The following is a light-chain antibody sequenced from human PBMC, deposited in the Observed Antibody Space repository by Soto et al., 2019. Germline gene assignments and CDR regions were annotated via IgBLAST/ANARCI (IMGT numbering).Light chain of an antibody. CDR2: DAS. Sequence: EIVLTQSPGTLSSSPGARAPLSCRARQSVSTNYLAWYQQKPGQAPTLLIYDASSRATGIPDRFSGSGSGTDFTLTISSLEPEDFAVYYCQQRSNWQGATFGGGTKVDIK. CDR1: QSVSTNY. J-gene: IGKJ4*01. V-gene: IGKV3D-20*02. CDR3: QQRSNWQGAT.